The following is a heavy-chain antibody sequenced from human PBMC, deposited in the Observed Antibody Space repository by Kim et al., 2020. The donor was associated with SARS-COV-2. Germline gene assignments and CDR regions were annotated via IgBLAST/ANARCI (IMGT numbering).Heavy chain of an antibody. J-gene: IGHJ4*01. V-gene: IGHV3-73*01. CDR1: GFTFSASA. D-gene: IGHD2-21*01. CDR3: SRHSGKHRDIGFYN. Sequence: GGSLRLSCAASGFTFSASAMHWVRQASGKGLEWVGRIRSKPNNYSTSYAASVTGRFTIARYDSTTKVYLQMDSLKTDDTAVYFCSRHSGKHRDIGFYNWG. CDR2: IRSKPNNYST.